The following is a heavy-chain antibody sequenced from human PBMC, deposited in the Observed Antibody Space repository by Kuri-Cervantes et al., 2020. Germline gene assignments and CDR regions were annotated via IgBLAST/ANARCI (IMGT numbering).Heavy chain of an antibody. Sequence: SETLSLTCTVSGGSISSSSYYWGWIRQPPGKGLEWIGSIYYSGSTYYNPSLKSRVTISVDTSKNQFSLKLSSVTAADTAVYYCASIYIGSYRRPLDYWDRGTLVTVSS. D-gene: IGHD1-26*01. CDR2: IYYSGST. V-gene: IGHV4-39*01. CDR1: GGSISSSSYY. J-gene: IGHJ4*01. CDR3: ASIYIGSYRRPLDY.